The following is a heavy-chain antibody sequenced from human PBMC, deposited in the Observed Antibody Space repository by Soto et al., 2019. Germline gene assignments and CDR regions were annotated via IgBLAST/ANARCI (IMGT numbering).Heavy chain of an antibody. CDR1: GFSFKNYG. CDR2: IWFDGSVE. CDR3: ARARDSYSSGWLQAGSFYFFGMDV. V-gene: IGHV3-33*01. J-gene: IGHJ6*02. Sequence: QVLLVESGGGVVQPGGSLRLSCAASGFSFKNYGIQWVRQAPGKGLEWVAVIWFDGSVEYYADSVQGRFTISRDNAKNTVYLLMNTLRAEDTAIYYCARARDSYSSGWLQAGSFYFFGMDVWGPGATVTVSS. D-gene: IGHD6-19*01.